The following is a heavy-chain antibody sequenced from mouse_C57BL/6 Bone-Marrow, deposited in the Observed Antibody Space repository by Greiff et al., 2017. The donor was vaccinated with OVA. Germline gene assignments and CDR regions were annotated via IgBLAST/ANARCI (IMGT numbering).Heavy chain of an antibody. J-gene: IGHJ3*01. V-gene: IGHV5-4*01. CDR3: ARDRYGNWRFAY. Sequence: EVQLQESGGGLVKPGGSLKLSCAASGFTFSSYAMSWVRQTPEKRLEWVATISDGGSYTYYPDNVKGRFTISRDNAKNNLYLQMSHLKSEDTAMYYCARDRYGNWRFAYWGQGTLVTVSA. CDR2: ISDGGSYT. D-gene: IGHD2-1*01. CDR1: GFTFSSYA.